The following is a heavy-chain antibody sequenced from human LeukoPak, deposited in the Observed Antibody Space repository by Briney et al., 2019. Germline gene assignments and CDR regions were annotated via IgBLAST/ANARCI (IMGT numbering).Heavy chain of an antibody. V-gene: IGHV4-4*07. CDR1: GGSISSYY. CDR3: ASLESGWTTRPYYGMDV. CDR2: IYTSGST. D-gene: IGHD6-19*01. Sequence: PSETLSLTCTVSGGSISSYYWSWIRQPAGKGLEWIGRIYTSGSTNYNPSLKSRVTMSVDTSKNQFSLKLSSVTAADTAVYYCASLESGWTTRPYYGMDVWGQGTTVTVSS. J-gene: IGHJ6*02.